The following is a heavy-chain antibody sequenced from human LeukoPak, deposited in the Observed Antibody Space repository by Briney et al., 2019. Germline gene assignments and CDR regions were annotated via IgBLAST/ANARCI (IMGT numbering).Heavy chain of an antibody. D-gene: IGHD3-10*01. CDR2: ISYDGSNK. V-gene: IGHV3-30*18. CDR1: GFTFSTYG. CDR3: AKGLLVRGVADYFGLDV. Sequence: PGGSLRLSCAASGFTFSTYGMHWVRQAPGKGLEWVAVISYDGSNKYYTDSVKGRFTISRDNSKNTLYLRMDSLRAEDTAVYYCAKGLLVRGVADYFGLDVWGQGTTVTVSS. J-gene: IGHJ6*02.